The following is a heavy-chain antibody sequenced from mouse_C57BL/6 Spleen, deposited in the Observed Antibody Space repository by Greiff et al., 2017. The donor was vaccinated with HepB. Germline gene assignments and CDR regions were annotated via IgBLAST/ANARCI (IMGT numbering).Heavy chain of an antibody. CDR2: IYPGDGDT. CDR1: GYAFSSSW. CDR3: AREHYYGSSSFAY. D-gene: IGHD1-1*01. V-gene: IGHV1-82*01. Sequence: QVQLQQSGPELVKPGASVKISCKASGYAFSSSWMNWVKQRPGKGLEWIGRIYPGDGDTNYNGKFKGKATLTADKSSSTAYMQLSSLTSEDSAVYFCAREHYYGSSSFAYWGQGTLVTVSA. J-gene: IGHJ3*01.